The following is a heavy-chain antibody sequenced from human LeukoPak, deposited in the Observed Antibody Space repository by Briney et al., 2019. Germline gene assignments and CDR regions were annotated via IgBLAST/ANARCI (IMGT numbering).Heavy chain of an antibody. CDR3: AGSYYDSSGYPTALDY. CDR1: GFTFSSYS. CDR2: ISSSSSTI. Sequence: GGSLRLSCAASGFTFSSYSMNCVRPARGRGVEWVSYISSSSSTIYYADSVKGRFTISRDNAKNALYLQMNSLRAEDTAVYYCAGSYYDSSGYPTALDYWGQGTLVTVSS. J-gene: IGHJ4*02. D-gene: IGHD3-22*01. V-gene: IGHV3-48*04.